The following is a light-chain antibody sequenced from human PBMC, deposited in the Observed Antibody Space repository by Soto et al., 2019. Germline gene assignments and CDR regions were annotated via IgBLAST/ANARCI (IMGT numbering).Light chain of an antibody. J-gene: IGLJ3*02. V-gene: IGLV1-40*01. CDR3: QSYDSSRSGWV. CDR2: GNT. CDR1: SSNIGAHYD. Sequence: QSVLTQPPSVSGAPGQRVTISCTGSSSNIGAHYDVHWYQQLPGTAPKLLIYGNTNRPSGVPDRFSGSKSGTSASLAITGLQAEDEEDYYCQSYDSSRSGWVFGGGTKLTVL.